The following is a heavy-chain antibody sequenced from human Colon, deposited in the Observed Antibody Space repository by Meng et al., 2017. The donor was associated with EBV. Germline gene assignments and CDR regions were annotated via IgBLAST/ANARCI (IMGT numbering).Heavy chain of an antibody. CDR3: ARGPYCGGDCYWFDP. CDR2: IYHGGTT. J-gene: IGHJ5*02. Sequence: QLLLQESASVLVQPSQSLSLTCAVPGDSISSGDYSWSWIRQPPGQGLEWIGYIYHGGTTYNTSLKSRVTISVDNSKNQFSLRLTSVTAADTAVYYCARGPYCGGDCYWFDPWGQGTLVTVSS. D-gene: IGHD2-21*02. CDR1: GDSISSGDYS. V-gene: IGHV4-30-2*01.